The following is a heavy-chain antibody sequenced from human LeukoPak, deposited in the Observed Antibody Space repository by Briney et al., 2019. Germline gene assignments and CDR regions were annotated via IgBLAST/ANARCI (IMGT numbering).Heavy chain of an antibody. D-gene: IGHD4-17*01. CDR2: IKQGGNEK. CDR1: GFTFSRHW. CDR3: ARDEPTVTTGPPVGS. J-gene: IGHJ4*02. Sequence: SGGSLRLPCAASGFTFSRHWMSWVRQAPGKGLEWVADIKQGGNEKNYLDSVKGRFTISRDDAKNSLYLQMNSLRAEDTAVYYCARDEPTVTTGPPVGSWGQGTLVTVSS. V-gene: IGHV3-7*01.